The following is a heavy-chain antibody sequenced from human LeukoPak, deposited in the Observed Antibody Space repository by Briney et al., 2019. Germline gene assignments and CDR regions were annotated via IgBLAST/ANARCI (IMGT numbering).Heavy chain of an antibody. CDR1: GGSISSSSYY. J-gene: IGHJ4*02. V-gene: IGHV4-39*07. Sequence: PSETLSLTCTVSGGSISSSSYYWGWIRQPPGKGLEWIGSIYYSGSTYYNPSLKSRVTISVDTSKNQFSLKLSSVTAADTAVYYCARAPRYHDSSGPFDYWGQGTLVAVSS. CDR3: ARAPRYHDSSGPFDY. CDR2: IYYSGST. D-gene: IGHD3-22*01.